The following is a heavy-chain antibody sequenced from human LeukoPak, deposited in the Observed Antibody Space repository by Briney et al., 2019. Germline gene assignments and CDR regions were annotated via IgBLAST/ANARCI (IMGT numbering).Heavy chain of an antibody. J-gene: IGHJ4*02. CDR3: AKNGGYSYGLYYFDY. V-gene: IGHV3-23*01. Sequence: GGSLRLSCAASGFTFSNYAMNWVRQAPGKGLEWVSSIISSGDVTYYADSLTGRFTISRNNSKNMVYLQMDSLRAEDSAVYYCAKNGGYSYGLYYFDYWGQGALVTVSS. CDR1: GFTFSNYA. CDR2: IISSGDVT. D-gene: IGHD5-18*01.